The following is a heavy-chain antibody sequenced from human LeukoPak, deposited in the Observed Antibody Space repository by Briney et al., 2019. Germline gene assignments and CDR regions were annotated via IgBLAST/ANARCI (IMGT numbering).Heavy chain of an antibody. D-gene: IGHD5-18*01. CDR1: GFTFSSYA. CDR3: AKDRAYSFDS. J-gene: IGHJ4*02. V-gene: IGHV3-23*01. Sequence: GGSLRLSCAASGFTFSSYAVSWVRQAPGKGPEWVSAMDANGGKIFYADSVKGRFTISRDNFKNTLYLQMNSLRAEDTALYYCAKDRAYSFDSWGQGTLVTVSS. CDR2: MDANGGKI.